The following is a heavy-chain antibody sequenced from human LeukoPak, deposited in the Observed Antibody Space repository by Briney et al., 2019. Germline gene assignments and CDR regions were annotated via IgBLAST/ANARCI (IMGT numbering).Heavy chain of an antibody. CDR2: IWYDGSNK. Sequence: SGGSLRLSCAASGFTFSSYGMHWVRQAPGSGLEWVAVIWYDGSNKYYADSVKGRFTISRDNSKNTLYLQMNSLRAEDTAVYYCARDQVDGSGNYGIDIWGKGTTVTVSS. J-gene: IGHJ6*04. D-gene: IGHD3-10*01. CDR3: ARDQVDGSGNYGIDI. CDR1: GFTFSSYG. V-gene: IGHV3-33*01.